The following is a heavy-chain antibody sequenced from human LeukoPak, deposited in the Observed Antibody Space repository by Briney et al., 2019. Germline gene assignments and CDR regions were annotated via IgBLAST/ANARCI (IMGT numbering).Heavy chain of an antibody. V-gene: IGHV1-8*01. J-gene: IGHJ4*02. D-gene: IGHD2-15*01. CDR1: GYTFTSYD. CDR2: MNPNSGNT. CDR3: ARAGGYCGRISCPYYSDY. Sequence: ASVKVSCKASGYTFTSYDINWVRQATGQGLEWMGWMNPNSGNTGCAQKSQGRVTMTRNTSISTAYMELSSLRSEDTAVYYCARAGGYCGRISCPYYSDYWGQGSLVAVSS.